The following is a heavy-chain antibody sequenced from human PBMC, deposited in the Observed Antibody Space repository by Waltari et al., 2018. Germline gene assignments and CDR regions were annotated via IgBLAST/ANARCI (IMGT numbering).Heavy chain of an antibody. J-gene: IGHJ4*02. CDR2: IHGSGRT. CDR3: ARDRGRGLYLDS. D-gene: IGHD2-15*01. CDR1: GDSMNRNYW. Sequence: QLQLQQSGPGLVKPLESLSLTCAVSGDSMNRNYWWNWVRQPPGKGLEWLGQIHGSGRTNYNPSLESRVTVSIDTSNTQSSLKVSYATAADTAVYDCARDRGRGLYLDSWGQATLVTVSP. V-gene: IGHV4-4*02.